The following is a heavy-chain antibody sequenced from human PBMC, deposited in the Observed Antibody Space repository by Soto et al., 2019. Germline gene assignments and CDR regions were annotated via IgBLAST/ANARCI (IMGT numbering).Heavy chain of an antibody. D-gene: IGHD3-10*01. CDR2: IYYSGST. CDR1: GGSISSYY. J-gene: IGHJ3*02. CDR3: ARMPYGSGSYQTHDAFDI. V-gene: IGHV4-59*08. Sequence: SETLSLTCTVSGGSISSYYWSWIRQPPGKGLEWIGYIYYSGSTNYNPSLKSRVTISVDTSKNQFSLKLSSVTAADTAVYYCARMPYGSGSYQTHDAFDIWGQGTMVTVSS.